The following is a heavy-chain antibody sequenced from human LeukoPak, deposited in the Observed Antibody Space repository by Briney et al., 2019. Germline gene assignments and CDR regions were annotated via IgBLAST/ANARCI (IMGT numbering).Heavy chain of an antibody. CDR3: ARDRDFWSGYSPYYYYYMDV. Sequence: ASVKASCKASGYTFTGYYMHWVRQAPGQGLEWMGWINPNSGGTNYAQKFQGRVTMTRDTSISTAYMELSRLRSDDTAVYYCARDRDFWSGYSPYYYYYMDVWGKGTTVTVSS. J-gene: IGHJ6*03. CDR2: INPNSGGT. D-gene: IGHD3-3*01. V-gene: IGHV1-2*02. CDR1: GYTFTGYY.